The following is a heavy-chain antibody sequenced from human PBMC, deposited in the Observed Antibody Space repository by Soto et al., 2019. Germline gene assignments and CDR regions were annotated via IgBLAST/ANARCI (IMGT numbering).Heavy chain of an antibody. J-gene: IGHJ4*02. V-gene: IGHV3-30-3*01. CDR3: ARDNDYGDERADY. CDR2: ISYDGSNK. D-gene: IGHD4-17*01. CDR1: GFTFSSYA. Sequence: SLRLSCAASGFTFSSYAMHWVRQAPGKGLEWVAVISYDGSNKYYADSVKGRFTISRDNSKNTLYLQMNSLRAEDTAVYYCARDNDYGDERADYWGQGTLVTVSS.